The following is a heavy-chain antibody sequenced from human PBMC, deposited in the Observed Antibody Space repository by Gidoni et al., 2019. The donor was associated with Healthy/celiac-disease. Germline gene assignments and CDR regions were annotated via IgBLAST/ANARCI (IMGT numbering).Heavy chain of an antibody. CDR2: IRSKAYGGTT. CDR1: GFTFGDYA. J-gene: IGHJ6*02. D-gene: IGHD3-22*01. CDR3: TRDLYYDSSGYYYYGMDV. V-gene: IGHV3-49*05. Sequence: EVQLVESGGGLVKPGRSLRLSCTASGFTFGDYAMSWFRQAPGKGLEWVGFIRSKAYGGTTEYAASVKGRFTISRDDSKSIAYLQMNSLKTEDTAVYYCTRDLYYDSSGYYYYGMDVWGQGTTVTVSS.